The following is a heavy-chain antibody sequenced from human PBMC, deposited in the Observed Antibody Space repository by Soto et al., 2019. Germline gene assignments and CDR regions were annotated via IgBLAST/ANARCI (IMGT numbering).Heavy chain of an antibody. CDR2: ISYDGSNK. CDR1: GFTFSSYA. Sequence: QVQLVEFGGGVDQPGRSLRLSCAASGFTFSSYAMHWVRQAPGKGLEWVAVISYDGSNKYYADSVKGRFTISRDNSKNTLYLQMNSLRAEDTAVYYCARGVTYSSSWYPSDDYYGMDVWGQGTTVTVSS. D-gene: IGHD6-13*01. J-gene: IGHJ6*02. V-gene: IGHV3-30-3*01. CDR3: ARGVTYSSSWYPSDDYYGMDV.